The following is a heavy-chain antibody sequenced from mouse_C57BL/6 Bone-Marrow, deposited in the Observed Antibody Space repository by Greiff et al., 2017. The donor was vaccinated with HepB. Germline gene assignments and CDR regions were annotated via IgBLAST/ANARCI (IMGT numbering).Heavy chain of an antibody. CDR1: GYTFTSYW. Sequence: QVQLQQPGTELVKPGASVKLSCKASGYTFTSYWMHWVKQRPGQGLEWIGNINPSNGGTNYNEKFKSKATLTVDKSSSTAYMQLSSLTSEDSAVYYCARRGAYYSNYEDAMDYGGQGTSVTVSS. J-gene: IGHJ4*01. CDR3: ARRGAYYSNYEDAMDY. CDR2: INPSNGGT. V-gene: IGHV1-53*01. D-gene: IGHD2-5*01.